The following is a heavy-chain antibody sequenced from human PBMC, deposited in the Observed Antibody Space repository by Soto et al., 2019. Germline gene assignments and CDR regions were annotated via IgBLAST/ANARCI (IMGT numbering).Heavy chain of an antibody. J-gene: IGHJ4*02. CDR3: AKARVRVVGANSFDY. Sequence: GGSLRLSCVGSGFTFSNYGMHWVRQPPGKGLEWVALISDDGDKRYYADSVRGRLIISRDNSKDTLYLQMNSLGPDDTAVYFCAKARVRVVGANSFDYWGQGTPVTVSS. D-gene: IGHD1-26*01. V-gene: IGHV3-30*18. CDR1: GFTFSNYG. CDR2: ISDDGDKR.